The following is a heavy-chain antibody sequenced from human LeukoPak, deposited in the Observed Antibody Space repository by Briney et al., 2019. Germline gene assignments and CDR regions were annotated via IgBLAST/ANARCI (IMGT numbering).Heavy chain of an antibody. CDR2: ISDSGSAT. CDR1: GFTFSSYA. V-gene: IGHV3-23*01. CDR3: ARPVYCSTSGCRDY. Sequence: GGSLRLSCAASGFTFSSYAMTWVRQAPGKGLDWVSAISDSGSATDYPDSVKGRFTISRDNSKSTLYLQLNSLRAEDTAVYYCARPVYCSTSGCRDYWGQGTLVTVSS. D-gene: IGHD2-2*01. J-gene: IGHJ4*02.